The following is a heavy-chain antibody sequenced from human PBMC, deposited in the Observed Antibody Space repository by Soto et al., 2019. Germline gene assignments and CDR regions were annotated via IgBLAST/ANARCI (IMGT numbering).Heavy chain of an antibody. D-gene: IGHD3-10*01. CDR1: GYTFTGYY. V-gene: IGHV1-2*02. CDR3: ARDRGSGSYHWFDP. J-gene: IGHJ5*02. CDR2: INPNSGGT. Sequence: ASVKVSCKASGYTFTGYYMQWVRQASGQGLEWMGWINPNSGGTNYAQKFQGRVTMTRDTSISTAYMELSRLRSDDTAVYYCARDRGSGSYHWFDPWGQGTLVTVSS.